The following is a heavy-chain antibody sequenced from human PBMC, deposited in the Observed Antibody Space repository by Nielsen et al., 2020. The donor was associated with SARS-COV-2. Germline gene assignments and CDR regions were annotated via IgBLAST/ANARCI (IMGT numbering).Heavy chain of an antibody. D-gene: IGHD2-15*01. CDR3: AAEAGDRPGYCSGGSCPGATGYGMDV. CDR2: IVVGSGDT. Sequence: SVKVSCKASGFTFTSSAMQWVRQARGQRLEWIGWIVVGSGDTNYAQKFQERVTITRDMSTSTAYMELSSLRSEDTAVYHCAAEAGDRPGYCSGGSCPGATGYGMDVWGQGTTVTVSS. V-gene: IGHV1-58*02. J-gene: IGHJ6*02. CDR1: GFTFTSSA.